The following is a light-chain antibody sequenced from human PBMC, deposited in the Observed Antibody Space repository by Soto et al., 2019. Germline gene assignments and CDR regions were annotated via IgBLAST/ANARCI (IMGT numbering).Light chain of an antibody. J-gene: IGKJ4*01. CDR2: DAS. Sequence: IQLTQSPSSLSASVGDRVTITCRAGQDIGSALAWYQQRPGKAPKLLLYDASNLEAGVPSRFSGSGSGTDFPLAIPSLRPEDFASYYCQQFTGFPLPCGGGTKVQIK. CDR3: QQFTGFPLP. V-gene: IGKV1-13*02. CDR1: QDIGSA.